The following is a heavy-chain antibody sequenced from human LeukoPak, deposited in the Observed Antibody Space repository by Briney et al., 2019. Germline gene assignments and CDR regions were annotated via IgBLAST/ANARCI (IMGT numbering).Heavy chain of an antibody. V-gene: IGHV3-9*01. J-gene: IGHJ4*02. CDR1: GFTFSSYS. CDR2: ISWNSGSI. D-gene: IGHD6-19*01. CDR3: ATARSGWHLDY. Sequence: GGSLRLSCAASGFTFSSYSMNWVRQAPGKGLEWVSSISWNSGSIGYADSVKGRFTISRDNAKNSLYLQMNSLRAEDTALYYCATARSGWHLDYWGQGTLVTVSS.